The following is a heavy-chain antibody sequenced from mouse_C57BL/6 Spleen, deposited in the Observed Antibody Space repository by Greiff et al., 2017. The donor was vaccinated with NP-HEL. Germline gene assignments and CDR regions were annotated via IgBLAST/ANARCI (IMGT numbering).Heavy chain of an antibody. V-gene: IGHV1-4*01. J-gene: IGHJ3*01. CDR1: GYTFTSYT. Sequence: QVQLQQSGAELARPGASVKMSCKASGYTFTSYTMHWVNQRPGQGLEWIGYINPSSGYTKYNQKFKDKATLTADKSSSTAYMQLSSLTSEDSAVYYCASFYYDYDGFAYWGQGTLVTVSA. CDR3: ASFYYDYDGFAY. D-gene: IGHD2-4*01. CDR2: INPSSGYT.